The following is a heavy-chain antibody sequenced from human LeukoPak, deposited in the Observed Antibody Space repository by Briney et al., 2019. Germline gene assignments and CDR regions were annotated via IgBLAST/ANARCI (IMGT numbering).Heavy chain of an antibody. CDR2: IYSGGSS. CDR3: AKDRLTGDHYYYGMDV. J-gene: IGHJ6*02. CDR1: GFTVSSNY. D-gene: IGHD7-27*01. V-gene: IGHV3-53*01. Sequence: GGSLRLSCAASGFTVSSNYMSWVRQAPGKGLGWVSVIYSGGSSYYADSVKGRFTISRDNSKNTLYLQMNSLRAEDTAVYYCAKDRLTGDHYYYGMDVWGQGTTVTVSS.